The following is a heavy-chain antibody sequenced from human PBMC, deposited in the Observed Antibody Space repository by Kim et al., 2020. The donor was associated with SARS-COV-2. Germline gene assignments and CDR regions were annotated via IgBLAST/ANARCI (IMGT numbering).Heavy chain of an antibody. V-gene: IGHV4-31*02. Sequence: SLKSRVTISVDTSKNQFSLKRRSVTAEDTAVYYCARGRITIFGVVTEFDYWGQGTLVTVSS. J-gene: IGHJ4*02. D-gene: IGHD3-3*01. CDR3: ARGRITIFGVVTEFDY.